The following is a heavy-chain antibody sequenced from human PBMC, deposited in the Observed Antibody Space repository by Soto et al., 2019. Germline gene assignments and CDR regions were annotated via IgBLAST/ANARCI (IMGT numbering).Heavy chain of an antibody. CDR2: IYYSWST. J-gene: IGHJ4*02. V-gene: IGHV4-39*01. D-gene: IGHD3-10*01. Sequence: QLQLQESGPGLVKPSETLSLTCTVSGGSISSSSDYWGWIRQPPGKGLEWIGSIYYSWSTHYNPSLQSRVTISVDTSKNKVSLKLSSVSAADTAVYYCATPWFGDGDYWGQGTLVTVSS. CDR1: GGSISSSSDY. CDR3: ATPWFGDGDY.